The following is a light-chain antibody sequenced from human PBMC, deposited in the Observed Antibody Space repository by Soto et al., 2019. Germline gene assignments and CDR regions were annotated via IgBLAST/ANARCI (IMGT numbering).Light chain of an antibody. CDR2: GNS. Sequence: QLVLTQPPSVSGAPGQRVTISCTGSSSNIGAGYDVHWYQQLPGTAPKLLLYGNSNRPSGVPDRFSGSKSGTSASLAITGLQAEDEADYFCQSYDSRAFVVFGGGTKLTVL. CDR3: QSYDSRAFVV. J-gene: IGLJ2*01. CDR1: SSNIGAGYD. V-gene: IGLV1-40*01.